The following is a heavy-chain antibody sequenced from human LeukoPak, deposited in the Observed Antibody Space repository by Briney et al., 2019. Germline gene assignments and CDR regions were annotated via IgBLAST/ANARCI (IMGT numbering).Heavy chain of an antibody. D-gene: IGHD3-10*01. J-gene: IGHJ4*02. CDR2: ISTDAGET. V-gene: IGHV3-23*01. CDR3: AKGSGNGYGSGPFDY. Sequence: GGSLRLSCTASGFTFSNYGMSWVRQAPGKGLEWVSAISTDAGETHYADSVKGRFTISRDNSRNTVSLQMSSLRAEDTALYYCAKGSGNGYGSGPFDYWGQGTLVTVSS. CDR1: GFTFSNYG.